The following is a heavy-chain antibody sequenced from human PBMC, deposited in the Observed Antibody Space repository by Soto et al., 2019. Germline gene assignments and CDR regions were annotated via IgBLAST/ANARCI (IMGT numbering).Heavy chain of an antibody. CDR2: ISSGSSNI. CDR3: ASATVVAATFDF. V-gene: IGHV3-21*01. Sequence: EVQLVESGGGLVKPGGSLTLSCAASGFAFRSYNMNWVRQAPGKGLEWVASISSGSSNIYYADSVKGRFTMSRDNAKNSLFLQMDSLRAEDSAVYYCASATVVAATFDFWGQGTLVTVSS. D-gene: IGHD2-15*01. CDR1: GFAFRSYN. J-gene: IGHJ4*02.